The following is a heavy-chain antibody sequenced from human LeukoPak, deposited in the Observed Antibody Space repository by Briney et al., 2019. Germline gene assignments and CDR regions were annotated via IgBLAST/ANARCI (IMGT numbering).Heavy chain of an antibody. CDR1: GFTFSDHY. CDR2: TRNKANSYTT. V-gene: IGHV3-72*01. Sequence: GGSLRLSCAASGFTFSDHYMDWVRQAPGKGLEWVGRTRNKANSYTTEYAASVKGRFTISRDDSKNSLYLQMNSLKTEDTAVYYCARSGGFGEYYYYYGMDVWGQGTTVTVSS. J-gene: IGHJ6*02. D-gene: IGHD3-10*01. CDR3: ARSGGFGEYYYYYGMDV.